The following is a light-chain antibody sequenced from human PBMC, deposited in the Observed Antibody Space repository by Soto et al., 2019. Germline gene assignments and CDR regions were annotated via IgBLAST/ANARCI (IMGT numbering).Light chain of an antibody. V-gene: IGLV2-14*01. Sequence: QSALTQPASVSGSPGQSITISCTGTSSDVGGYNYVSWYQQYPGKAPKLLMYVVDNRPSGVSNRFSGSKSGNTASLTISGLQSEYEAEYFCNSYTSSNTFVFGTGTKLTVL. J-gene: IGLJ1*01. CDR1: SSDVGGYNY. CDR2: VVD. CDR3: NSYTSSNTFV.